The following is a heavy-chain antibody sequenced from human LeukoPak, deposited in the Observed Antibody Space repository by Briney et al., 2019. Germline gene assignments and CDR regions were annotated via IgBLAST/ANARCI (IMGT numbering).Heavy chain of an antibody. V-gene: IGHV1-69*04. CDR1: GGTFSSYA. Sequence: ASVKVSCKASGGTFSSYAISWVRQAPGQGLEWMGRIIPIFGIANYAQKFQGRVTITADKSTSTAYMELSSLRSEDTAVYYCAREDCSSTSYYADYGMDVWGQGTTVTVSS. CDR2: IIPIFGIA. J-gene: IGHJ6*02. D-gene: IGHD2-2*01. CDR3: AREDCSSTSYYADYGMDV.